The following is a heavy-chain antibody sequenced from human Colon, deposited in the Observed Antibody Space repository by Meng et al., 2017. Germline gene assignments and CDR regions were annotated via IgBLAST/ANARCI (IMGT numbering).Heavy chain of an antibody. CDR2: IYHIGST. J-gene: IGHJ4*02. D-gene: IGHD3-10*01. V-gene: IGHV4-4*02. CDR1: GTSISRSNW. Sequence: QVQLQESGPGLVKPSGTLSLTCAVSGTSISRSNWWTWVRQAPGKGLEWIGEIYHIGSTNYNPSLKSRVTILVDESKNEFSLKLTSVTAADTAVYYRARENDSGNSYDHWGRGTLVTVSS. CDR3: ARENDSGNSYDH.